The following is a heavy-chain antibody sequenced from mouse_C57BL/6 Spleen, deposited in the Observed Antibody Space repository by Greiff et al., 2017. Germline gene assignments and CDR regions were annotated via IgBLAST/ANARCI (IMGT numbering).Heavy chain of an antibody. CDR2: LNPYNGGT. CDR1: GYTFTDYY. V-gene: IGHV1-19*01. D-gene: IGHD1-1*01. J-gene: IGHJ2*01. CDR3: ARGFDYYGSKRAYCDY. Sequence: SGPVLVKPGASVKMSCKASGYTFTDYYMNWVKQSHGKSLEWIGVLNPYNGGTSYNQKFKGKATLTVDKSSSTAYMELNSLTSEDSAVYYCARGFDYYGSKRAYCDYWGQGTTLTVSS.